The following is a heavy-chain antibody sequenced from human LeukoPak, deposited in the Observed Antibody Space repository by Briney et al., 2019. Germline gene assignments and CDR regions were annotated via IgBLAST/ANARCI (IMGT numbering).Heavy chain of an antibody. CDR3: ARVISDCADINCFKGYFDY. Sequence: EASVKVSCTASGYTFTNFAIHWGRLAPGQSLEWMGWINADNGNTKYFQKFQGRVTFSRDTSANIAYMELSSLGSEDTAVYYCARVISDCADINCFKGYFDYWGQGTPVTVSS. V-gene: IGHV1-3*01. J-gene: IGHJ4*01. D-gene: IGHD5/OR15-5a*01. CDR1: GYTFTNFA. CDR2: INADNGNT.